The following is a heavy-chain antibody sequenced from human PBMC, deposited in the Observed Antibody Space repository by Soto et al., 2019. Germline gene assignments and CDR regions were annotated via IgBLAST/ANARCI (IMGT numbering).Heavy chain of an antibody. J-gene: IGHJ6*03. V-gene: IGHV3-23*01. CDR1: GFTFRSYA. Sequence: DVQLLESGGGLVQPGGSLRLSCAAFGFTFRSYAMSWVRQAPGKGLEWVSAISGSGLSTYYADSVKGRFTISRDNSKNTLYVQMNSLRAEDTAVYYCAKEPGPSYYYYYYMDVWGKGTTVTVSS. CDR2: ISGSGLST. CDR3: AKEPGPSYYYYYYMDV.